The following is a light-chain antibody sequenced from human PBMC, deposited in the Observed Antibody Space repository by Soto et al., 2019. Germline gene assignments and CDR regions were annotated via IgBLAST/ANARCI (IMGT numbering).Light chain of an antibody. CDR2: SQN. J-gene: IGLJ3*02. Sequence: QSVLTQPPSASGNPGQKIIISCSGSISNIGSNTVNWYQQIPGAAPNLLIYSQNQRPSGVPDRFSGYKSGTSASLAISGLQSEDEADYYCAAWDDSLSGWVFGGGTKVTVL. V-gene: IGLV1-44*01. CDR1: ISNIGSNT. CDR3: AAWDDSLSGWV.